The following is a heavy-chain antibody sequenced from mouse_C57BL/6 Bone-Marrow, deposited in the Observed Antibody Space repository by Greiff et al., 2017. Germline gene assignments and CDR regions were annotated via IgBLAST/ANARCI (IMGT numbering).Heavy chain of an antibody. CDR2: ILPGSGST. CDR1: GYTFTGYW. D-gene: IGHD2-1*01. V-gene: IGHV1-9*01. Sequence: VQLQQSGAELMKPGASVKLSCKATGYTFTGYWIEWVKQRPGHGLEWIGEILPGSGSTNYNEKFKGKATFTADTSSNTAYMQLSSLTTEDSAIYYCAREGDYYGNGKDAMDYWGQGTSVTVSS. J-gene: IGHJ4*01. CDR3: AREGDYYGNGKDAMDY.